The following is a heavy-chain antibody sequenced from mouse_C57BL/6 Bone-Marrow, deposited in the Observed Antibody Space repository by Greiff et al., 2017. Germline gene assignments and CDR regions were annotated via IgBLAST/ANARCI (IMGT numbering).Heavy chain of an antibody. Sequence: VHVKQSVAELVRPGASVKLSCTASGFNIKNTYMHWVKQRPEQGLEWIGRIDPANGNTKYAPKFQGKATITADTSSNTAYLQLSSLTSEDTAIYYCARSYYYGSRTWFAYWGQGTLVTVSA. CDR3: ARSYYYGSRTWFAY. CDR1: GFNIKNTY. J-gene: IGHJ3*01. CDR2: IDPANGNT. V-gene: IGHV14-3*01. D-gene: IGHD1-1*01.